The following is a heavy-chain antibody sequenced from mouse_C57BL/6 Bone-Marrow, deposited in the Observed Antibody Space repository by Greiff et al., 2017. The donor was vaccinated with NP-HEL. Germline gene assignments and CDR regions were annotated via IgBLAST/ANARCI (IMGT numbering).Heavy chain of an antibody. CDR2: LYPGSGST. Sequence: QVQLQQPGAYLLQPGASVKMSCKASGYTFTSYWITWVKQRPGQGLERTGDLYPGSGSTNYNEKFKSKATLTVDTSSSTAYMQLSSLTSEDSAVYYCARRRTAGVFFAYWGQGTMVTVSA. D-gene: IGHD3-3*01. V-gene: IGHV1-55*01. J-gene: IGHJ3*01. CDR3: ARRRTAGVFFAY. CDR1: GYTFTSYW.